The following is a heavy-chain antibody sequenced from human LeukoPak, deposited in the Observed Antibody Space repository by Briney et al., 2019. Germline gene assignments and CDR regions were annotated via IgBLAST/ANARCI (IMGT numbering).Heavy chain of an antibody. CDR1: GSTFSSYG. CDR2: IWYDGSNK. Sequence: PGGSLRLSCAASGSTFSSYGMHWVRQAPGKGLEWVAVIWYDGSNKYYADSVKGRFTISRDNSKNTLYLQMNSLRAEDTAVYYCARERDDYGDPNWFDPWGQGTLVTVSS. CDR3: ARERDDYGDPNWFDP. V-gene: IGHV3-33*01. J-gene: IGHJ5*02. D-gene: IGHD4-17*01.